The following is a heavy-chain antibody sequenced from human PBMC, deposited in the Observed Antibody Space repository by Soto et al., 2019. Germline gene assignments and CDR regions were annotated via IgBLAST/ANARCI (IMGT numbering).Heavy chain of an antibody. CDR2: IIPIFGTA. CDR3: ARDRGSTTSYSVGRSVFDY. J-gene: IGHJ4*02. Sequence: GASVKVSCKASGGTFSSYAISWVRQAPGQGLEWMGGIIPIFGTANYAQKFQGRVTITADESTSTAYMELSSLRSEDTAVYYCARDRGSTTSYSVGRSVFDYWGQGTLVTVSS. CDR1: GGTFSSYA. V-gene: IGHV1-69*13. D-gene: IGHD6-6*01.